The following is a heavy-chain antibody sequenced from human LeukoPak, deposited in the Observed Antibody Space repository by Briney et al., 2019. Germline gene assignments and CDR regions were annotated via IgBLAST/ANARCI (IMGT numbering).Heavy chain of an antibody. D-gene: IGHD1-26*01. CDR2: IYDSGST. Sequence: PSETLSLTCTVSHYSASSGYYWGWIRQPPGKGLEWIGSIYDSGSTYSNPSLKSRVTISVDRSKNQFSLQLSSVTAADTAVYYCAGYGASFYDYWGQGILVTVSS. CDR3: AGYGASFYDY. V-gene: IGHV4-38-2*02. J-gene: IGHJ4*02. CDR1: HYSASSGYY.